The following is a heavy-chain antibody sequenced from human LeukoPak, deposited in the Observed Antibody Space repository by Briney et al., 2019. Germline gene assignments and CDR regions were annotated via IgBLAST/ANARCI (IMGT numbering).Heavy chain of an antibody. CDR3: ARYGLGAHAFDI. D-gene: IGHD3/OR15-3a*01. Sequence: GGSLRLSCAASGFTVSSNYMNWVRQAPGRGLEWVSVIYSGGSTYYADSVKGRFTISRDNSKNTLYLQMNSLRAEDTAVYYCARYGLGAHAFDIWGQGTMVTVSS. V-gene: IGHV3-66*01. CDR2: IYSGGST. J-gene: IGHJ3*02. CDR1: GFTVSSNY.